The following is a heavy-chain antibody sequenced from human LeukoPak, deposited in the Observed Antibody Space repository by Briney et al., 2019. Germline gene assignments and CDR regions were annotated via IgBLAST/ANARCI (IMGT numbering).Heavy chain of an antibody. CDR3: ARLIEEGYHMGGDY. V-gene: IGHV1-8*01. CDR2: MNPNSGNT. D-gene: IGHD3-16*01. Sequence: GASVKVSCKASGYTFTSYDINWVRQATGQGLEWMGWMNPNSGNTGYAQKFQGRVTMTRNTSISTAYMELSSLRSEDTAVYYCARLIEEGYHMGGDYWGQGTLVTVSS. CDR1: GYTFTSYD. J-gene: IGHJ4*02.